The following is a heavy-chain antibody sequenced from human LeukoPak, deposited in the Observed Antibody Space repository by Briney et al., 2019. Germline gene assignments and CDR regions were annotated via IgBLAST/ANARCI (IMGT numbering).Heavy chain of an antibody. J-gene: IGHJ6*02. Sequence: PGGSLRLSCAASGFSFSDYGIQWVRQAPGKRPERITLISFDGSTTYYADSVKGRFTVSRDNAKNTVYLQMSSLSTEDTAVYYCAHANTVTTEPRLYYYYGVGVWGQGTTVVVAS. D-gene: IGHD4-17*01. V-gene: IGHV3-30*03. CDR1: GFSFSDYG. CDR2: ISFDGSTT. CDR3: AHANTVTTEPRLYYYYGVGV.